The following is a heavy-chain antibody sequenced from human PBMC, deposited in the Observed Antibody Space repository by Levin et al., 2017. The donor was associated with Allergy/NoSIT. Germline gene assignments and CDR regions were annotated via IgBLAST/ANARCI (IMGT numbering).Heavy chain of an antibody. J-gene: IGHJ3*02. CDR3: ARFRVPGTYGDSNLPEAFDI. Sequence: GESLKISCAASGFTFDRYVVSWVRQAPGKGLEWVSSINWNGGSTRYADSVKGRFTISRDNAKYSLYLQMNSLSAADTALYYCARFRVPGTYGDSNLPEAFDIWGQGTMVTVSS. CDR1: GFTFDRYV. D-gene: IGHD4-17*01. V-gene: IGHV3-20*04. CDR2: INWNGGST.